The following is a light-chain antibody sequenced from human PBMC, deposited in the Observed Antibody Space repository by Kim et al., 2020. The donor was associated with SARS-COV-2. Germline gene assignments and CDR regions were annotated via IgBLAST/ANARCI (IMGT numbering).Light chain of an antibody. J-gene: IGLJ2*01. V-gene: IGLV3-19*01. Sequence: SSELTQDPAVSVALGQTVRITCQGDSLRSYYATWYQQKPGQAPILVIYGKSNRPSGIPDRFSGSSSGNTASLTITGTQAGDEADYYCNSRVSNDNVVFGG. CDR3: NSRVSNDNVV. CDR1: SLRSYY. CDR2: GKS.